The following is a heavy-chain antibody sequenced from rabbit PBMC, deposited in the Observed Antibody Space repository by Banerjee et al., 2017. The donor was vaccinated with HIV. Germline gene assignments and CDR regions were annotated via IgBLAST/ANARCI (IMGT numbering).Heavy chain of an antibody. Sequence: QSLEESGGDLVKPGASLTLTCTASGFSFSSSYYMCWVRQAPGKGLEWIACIYAGSSGSTYYASWAKGRFTISKTSSTTVTLQMTSLTAADTATYFCARGDWYYPTQLDLWGPGTLVTVS. CDR1: GFSFSSSYY. J-gene: IGHJ3*01. D-gene: IGHD2-1*01. CDR3: ARGDWYYPTQLDL. CDR2: IYAGSSGST. V-gene: IGHV1S40*01.